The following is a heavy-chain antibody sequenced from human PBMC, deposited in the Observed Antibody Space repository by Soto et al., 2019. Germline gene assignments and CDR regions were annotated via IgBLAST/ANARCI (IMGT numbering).Heavy chain of an antibody. CDR2: IYYSGST. D-gene: IGHD6-13*01. V-gene: IGHV4-61*01. Sequence: SETLSLTCTVSGGSVSSGSYYWSWIRQPPGKGLEWIGYIYYSGSTNYNPSLKSRVTISVDTSKNQFSLKLSSVTAADTAVYYCAREARYSSSYIGYWGQGTLVTVSS. CDR3: AREARYSSSYIGY. CDR1: GGSVSSGSYY. J-gene: IGHJ4*02.